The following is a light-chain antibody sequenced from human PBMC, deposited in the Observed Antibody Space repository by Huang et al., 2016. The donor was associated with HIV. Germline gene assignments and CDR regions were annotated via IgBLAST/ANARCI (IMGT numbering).Light chain of an antibody. J-gene: IGKJ1*01. CDR1: QSISSY. V-gene: IGKV1-39*01. Sequence: DIQMTQSPSSLSASVGDRVTITCRASQSISSYLNWYQHKPGKAPKLLIYAASSLQSGVPSRFSGSGSGTDFTLTISSLQPEDFATYYCQQSYSTFVTFGQGTKVEIK. CDR2: AAS. CDR3: QQSYSTFVT.